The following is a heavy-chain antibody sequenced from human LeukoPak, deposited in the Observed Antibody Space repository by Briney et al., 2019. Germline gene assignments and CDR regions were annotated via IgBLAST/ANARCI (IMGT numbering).Heavy chain of an antibody. CDR2: ITITGSSP. Sequence: PGGSLRLSCAASGFTFSGYAMASVRQAPGKGLEWVSSITITGSSPSYADSVKGRFTVSRDNSKNTLYLQMNSLRAEDTAVYFCAKSSSSWSYYFNYWGQGTLVTVSS. V-gene: IGHV3-23*01. CDR3: AKSSSSWSYYFNY. D-gene: IGHD6-13*01. J-gene: IGHJ4*02. CDR1: GFTFSGYA.